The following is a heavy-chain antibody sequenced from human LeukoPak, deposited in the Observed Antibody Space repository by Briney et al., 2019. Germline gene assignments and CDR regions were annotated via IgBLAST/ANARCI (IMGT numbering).Heavy chain of an antibody. CDR1: AGSVSGYY. CDR2: ISHRGRT. CDR3: ARVPLRFVEFFDD. J-gene: IGHJ4*02. V-gene: IGHV4-34*01. D-gene: IGHD3-3*01. Sequence: PSETLSLTCAVYAGSVSGYYWSWIRHPPEKGREWIGEISHRGRTNYTPSLQSPVTMSVETSKNHFALNLNSVTAADTALYCCARVPLRFVEFFDDWGQGMLVTVSS.